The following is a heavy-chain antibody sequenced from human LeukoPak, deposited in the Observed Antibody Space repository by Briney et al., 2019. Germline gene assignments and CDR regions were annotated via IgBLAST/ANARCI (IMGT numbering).Heavy chain of an antibody. Sequence: ASVKVSCKASGYTFTGYYMHWVRQAPGQGLEWMGWINPNSGGTNYAQKFQGRVTMTRDTSISTAYMELGRLRSDDTAVYYCARGCSGGSCYYYYMDVWGKGTTVTVSS. J-gene: IGHJ6*03. CDR3: ARGCSGGSCYYYYMDV. V-gene: IGHV1-2*02. CDR1: GYTFTGYY. CDR2: INPNSGGT. D-gene: IGHD2-15*01.